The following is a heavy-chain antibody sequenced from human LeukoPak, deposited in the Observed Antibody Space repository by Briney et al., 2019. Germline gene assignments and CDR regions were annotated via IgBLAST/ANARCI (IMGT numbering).Heavy chain of an antibody. CDR2: IYSGGST. D-gene: IGHD2-2*02. Sequence: PEGSLRLSCAASGFTVSSNYMSWVRQAPGKGLEWVSVIYSGGSTYYADSVKGRFTISRDNSKNTLYLQMNSLRAEDTAVYYCAKDLVVPAAIGSPDGWWGQGTLVTVSS. CDR3: AKDLVVPAAIGSPDGW. CDR1: GFTVSSNY. V-gene: IGHV3-53*01. J-gene: IGHJ4*02.